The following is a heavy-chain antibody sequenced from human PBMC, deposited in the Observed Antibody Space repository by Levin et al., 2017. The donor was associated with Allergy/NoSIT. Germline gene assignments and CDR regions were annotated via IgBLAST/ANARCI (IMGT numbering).Heavy chain of an antibody. CDR3: ARIPYYYDSSGYFSGFDY. D-gene: IGHD3-22*01. Sequence: TLSLTCTFSGFSLSTSGMCVSWIRQPPGKALEWLALIDWDDDKYYSTSLKTRLTISKDTSKNQVVLTMTNMDPVDTATYYCARIPYYYDSSGYFSGFDYWGQGTLVTVSS. CDR2: IDWDDDK. V-gene: IGHV2-70*01. J-gene: IGHJ4*02. CDR1: GFSLSTSGMC.